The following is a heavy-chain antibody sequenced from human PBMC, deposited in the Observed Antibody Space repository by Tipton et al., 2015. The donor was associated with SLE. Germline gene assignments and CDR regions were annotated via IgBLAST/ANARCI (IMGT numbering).Heavy chain of an antibody. CDR3: ARVACGGGSCYSGYDAFDI. D-gene: IGHD2-15*01. V-gene: IGHV4-59*01. J-gene: IGHJ3*02. Sequence: TLSLTCTVSGGSISSYYWSWIRQPPGKGLEWIGYIYYSGSTNYNPSLKSRVTISVDTSKNQFSLKLSSVTAADTAVYYCARVACGGGSCYSGYDAFDIWGQGTMVTVSS. CDR2: IYYSGST. CDR1: GGSISSYY.